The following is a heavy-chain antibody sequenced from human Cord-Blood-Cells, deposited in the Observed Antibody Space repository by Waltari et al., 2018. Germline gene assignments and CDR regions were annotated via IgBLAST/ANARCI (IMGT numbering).Heavy chain of an antibody. CDR1: GGSFSGYY. Sequence: QVQLQQWGAGLLKPSETLSLTCAVHGGSFSGYYWSWIRQPSGKGLEWIGEINHSGSTNYNPSLKSRVTISVDTSKNQFSLKLSSVTAADTAVYYCARRVVAAITRAVGWFDPWGQGTLVTVSS. CDR2: INHSGST. J-gene: IGHJ5*02. D-gene: IGHD2-15*01. V-gene: IGHV4-34*01. CDR3: ARRVVAAITRAVGWFDP.